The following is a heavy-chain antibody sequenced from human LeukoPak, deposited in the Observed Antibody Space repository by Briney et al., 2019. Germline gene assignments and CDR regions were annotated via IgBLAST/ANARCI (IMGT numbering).Heavy chain of an antibody. CDR3: ARAISPDYDFWSAYKLYFDY. V-gene: IGHV4-59*01. J-gene: IGHJ4*02. CDR1: GGSISSYY. Sequence: SETLSLTCTVSGGSISSYYWSWIRQPPGKGLEWIGYIYYSGSTNYNPSLKSRVTISVGTSKNQFSLKLSSVTAADTAVYYCARAISPDYDFWSAYKLYFDYWGQGTLVTVSS. D-gene: IGHD3-3*01. CDR2: IYYSGST.